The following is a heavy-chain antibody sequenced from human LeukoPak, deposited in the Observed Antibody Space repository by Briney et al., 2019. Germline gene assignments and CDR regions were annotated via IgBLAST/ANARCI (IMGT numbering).Heavy chain of an antibody. J-gene: IGHJ4*02. V-gene: IGHV3-23*01. D-gene: IGHD3-10*01. CDR2: ISGGDGSK. Sequence: GVSLRLYCAASRFTFNNFDMRWVRQAPGKGLVGVVDISGGDGSKLYEVSGGGRFTSYRENSTNTPFLQMNSRRAGDTAVYYCESMRRLLYFGDEESFDYWGQGTLVTVSS. CDR1: RFTFNNFD. CDR3: ESMRRLLYFGDEESFDY.